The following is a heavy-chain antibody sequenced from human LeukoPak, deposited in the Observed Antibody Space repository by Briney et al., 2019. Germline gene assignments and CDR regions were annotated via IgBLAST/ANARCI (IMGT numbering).Heavy chain of an antibody. CDR2: IYYSGST. CDR3: ARRGVYGAHDAFDI. Sequence: SETLSLTCTVSGGSISSYYWSWIRQPPGKGLEWIGYIYYSGSTNYNPSLKSRVTISVDTSKNQFSLKPSSVTAADTAVYYCARRGVYGAHDAFDIWGQGTMVTVSS. CDR1: GGSISSYY. J-gene: IGHJ3*02. D-gene: IGHD4-17*01. V-gene: IGHV4-59*01.